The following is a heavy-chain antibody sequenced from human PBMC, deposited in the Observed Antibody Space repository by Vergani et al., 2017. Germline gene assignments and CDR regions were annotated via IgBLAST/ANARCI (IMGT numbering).Heavy chain of an antibody. Sequence: QVQLQESGPGLVKPSETLSLTCTVSGGSISSSSYYWGWIRQPPGKGLEWIGCIYYSGSTYYNPSLKSRVTISVDTSKNQFSLKLSSVTAADTAVYYCARYSSSWTLIPRVFDYWGQGTLVTVSS. CDR3: ARYSSSWTLIPRVFDY. J-gene: IGHJ4*02. CDR1: GGSISSSSYY. D-gene: IGHD6-13*01. CDR2: IYYSGST. V-gene: IGHV4-39*01.